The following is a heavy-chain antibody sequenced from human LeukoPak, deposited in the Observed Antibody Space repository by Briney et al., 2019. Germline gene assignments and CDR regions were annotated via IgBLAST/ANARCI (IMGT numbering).Heavy chain of an antibody. CDR1: GGSISSSSYY. Sequence: SETLSLTCTVSGGSISSSSYYWGWIRQPPGKGLEWIGSIYHSGSTYYNPSLKSRVTISVDRSKNQFSLKLSSVTAADTAVYYCAREGITIFGVAQGWFDPWGQGTLVTVSS. V-gene: IGHV4-39*07. CDR2: IYHSGST. D-gene: IGHD3-3*01. CDR3: AREGITIFGVAQGWFDP. J-gene: IGHJ5*02.